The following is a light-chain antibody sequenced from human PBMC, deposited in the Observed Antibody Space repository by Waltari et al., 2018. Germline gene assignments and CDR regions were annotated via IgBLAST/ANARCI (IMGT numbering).Light chain of an antibody. CDR3: QHYNNWPPLT. V-gene: IGKV3-15*01. CDR1: QSVSSN. CDR2: GAS. J-gene: IGKJ4*01. Sequence: EIVMTQSPATLSVSPGERATLSCRASQSVSSNLAWYQQKPGQAPRLLIYGASTRATGIPARFSDSGSGTEFTLTISSLQSGDFAVYYCQHYNNWPPLTFGGGTKVEIK.